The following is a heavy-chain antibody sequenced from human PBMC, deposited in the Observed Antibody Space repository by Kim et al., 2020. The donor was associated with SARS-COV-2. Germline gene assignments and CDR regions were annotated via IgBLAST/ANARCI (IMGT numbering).Heavy chain of an antibody. J-gene: IGHJ4*02. CDR3: VKAYCDPDCFLGGDY. Sequence: GGSLRLSCAASGFTFHNYAMHWVRQPPGKGLEWISLISSNGDITFYADSVRGRFTLSRDNTNNSLYLQMNSLRSEDTALYYCVKAYCDPDCFLGGDYWGQGILVTVSS. V-gene: IGHV3-43*01. CDR2: ISSNGDIT. D-gene: IGHD2-21*02. CDR1: GFTFHNYA.